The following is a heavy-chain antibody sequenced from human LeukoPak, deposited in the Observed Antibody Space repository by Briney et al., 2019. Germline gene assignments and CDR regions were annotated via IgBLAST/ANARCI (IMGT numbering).Heavy chain of an antibody. CDR2: INPSGGST. Sequence: ASVKVSCKASGYTFTSYYMHWVRQAPGQGLEWMGIINPSGGSTSYAQKFQGRVTMTRDTSTSTVYMELSSLRSEDTAVYYCAREFGLLSFGETRPHYFDYWGQGTLVTVSS. J-gene: IGHJ4*02. CDR3: AREFGLLSFGETRPHYFDY. CDR1: GYTFTSYY. V-gene: IGHV1-46*01. D-gene: IGHD3-10*01.